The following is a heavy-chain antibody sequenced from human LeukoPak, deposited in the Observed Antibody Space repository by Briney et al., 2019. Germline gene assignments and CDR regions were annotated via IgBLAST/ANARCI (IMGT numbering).Heavy chain of an antibody. V-gene: IGHV3-9*01. CDR2: ISWNSGNI. Sequence: GRSLRLSCAASGFTFDDYAMHWVRQAPGKGLEWVSGISWNSGNIGYADSVKGRFTISRDNAKNSLYLQMNSLRAEDTALYYCAKGAGYDSRYGMDVWGQGTTVTVSS. J-gene: IGHJ6*02. D-gene: IGHD5-12*01. CDR1: GFTFDDYA. CDR3: AKGAGYDSRYGMDV.